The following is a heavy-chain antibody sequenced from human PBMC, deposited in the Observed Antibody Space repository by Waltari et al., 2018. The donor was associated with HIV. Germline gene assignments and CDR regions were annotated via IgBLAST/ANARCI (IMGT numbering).Heavy chain of an antibody. CDR1: GFTFCSYA. D-gene: IGHD2-2*02. V-gene: IGHV3-23*01. CDR3: ASIPPYTIGRGWFDP. J-gene: IGHJ5*02. CDR2: IRASGDKT. Sequence: EVQLLESGGGLVQPGGSLRLTCAASGFTFCSYAMSWVRQAPGKGLFWVSGIRASGDKTNYADSVKGRFTISRHNSKKTLYLQMNSLTVEDTAVYHCASIPPYTIGRGWFDPWGQGTLVTVSS.